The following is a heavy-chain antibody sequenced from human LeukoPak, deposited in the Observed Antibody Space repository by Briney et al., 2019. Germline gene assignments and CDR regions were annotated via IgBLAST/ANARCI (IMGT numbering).Heavy chain of an antibody. Sequence: SETLSLTCAVYGGSFSSYYWSWIRQPPGKGLEWIGYIYYSGSTNYNPSLKSRVTISVDTSKNQFSLKLSSVTAADTAVYYCARRAHWYFDLWGRGTLVTVSS. CDR1: GGSFSSYY. CDR3: ARRAHWYFDL. J-gene: IGHJ2*01. V-gene: IGHV4-59*08. CDR2: IYYSGST.